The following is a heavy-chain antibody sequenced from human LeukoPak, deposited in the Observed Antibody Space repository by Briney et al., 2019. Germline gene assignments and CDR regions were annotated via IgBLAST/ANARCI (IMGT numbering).Heavy chain of an antibody. CDR1: GFIFRNYA. Sequence: GASLRVSCAASGFIFRNYAMSWVRQAPGKGLEWVSAITGSGDTTYYADSVKGRFTISRDNSKNTLYVEMNTLRAEDTAVYYCAKWGDYDILTGYYVSDFWGQGTLVTVSS. CDR2: ITGSGDTT. CDR3: AKWGDYDILTGYYVSDF. D-gene: IGHD3-9*01. V-gene: IGHV3-23*01. J-gene: IGHJ4*02.